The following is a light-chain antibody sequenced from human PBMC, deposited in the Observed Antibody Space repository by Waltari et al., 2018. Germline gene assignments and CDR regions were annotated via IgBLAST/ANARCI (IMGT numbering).Light chain of an antibody. CDR1: QTILYSSNNKNY. Sequence: DIVMTQSPDSLTVSLGERATGNCKPSQTILYSSNNKNYLAWYQQRPGQPPKLLIYWASTRESGVPDRFSGSGSGTDFTLTISSLQAEDVAVYYCQQYYSTPLTFGGGTRVEIK. CDR3: QQYYSTPLT. V-gene: IGKV4-1*01. J-gene: IGKJ4*01. CDR2: WAS.